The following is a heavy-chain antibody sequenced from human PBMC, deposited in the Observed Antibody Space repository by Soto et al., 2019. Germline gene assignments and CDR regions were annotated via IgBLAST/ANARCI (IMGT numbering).Heavy chain of an antibody. V-gene: IGHV4-39*01. CDR3: SRRAPEGFDP. Sequence: SETLSLTCTVSGGSFGSSAYYWGWIRRAPGKGLEWIGSINSSGSTFSNPSLKSRVTLSVDTSKNQFSLKLTSVTTADTALYYCSRRAPEGFDPWGQGTLVTVSS. J-gene: IGHJ5*02. CDR1: GGSFGSSAYY. CDR2: INSSGST.